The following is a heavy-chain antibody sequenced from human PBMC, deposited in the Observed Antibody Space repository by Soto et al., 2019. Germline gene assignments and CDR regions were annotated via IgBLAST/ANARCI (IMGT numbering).Heavy chain of an antibody. CDR3: AKGPDGSGYYHNWFDS. CDR2: ISRTGDSA. Sequence: EVHLLESGGALLQPGGSLTLSCAASGFSFSDYAMSWVRQAPGKGLEWVSSISRTGDSAYYADSVKGRFAISRDRSKNRLSLQMNSLRVEDTAVYYCAKGPDGSGYYHNWFDSWGQGTLITVSS. CDR1: GFSFSDYA. V-gene: IGHV3-23*01. D-gene: IGHD3-22*01. J-gene: IGHJ5*01.